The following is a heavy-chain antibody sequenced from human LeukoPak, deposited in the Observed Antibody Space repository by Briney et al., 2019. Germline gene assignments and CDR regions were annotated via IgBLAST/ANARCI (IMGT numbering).Heavy chain of an antibody. D-gene: IGHD3-10*01. Sequence: GASVKVSCKASGYNLTSYGISWVRQAPGQGLEWMGWISAYNGNTNYAQKLQGRVTMTTDTSTSTAYMELRSLRSDDTAVYYCATDRWFGEEWFDPWGQGTLVTVSS. J-gene: IGHJ5*02. CDR1: GYNLTSYG. V-gene: IGHV1-18*01. CDR2: ISAYNGNT. CDR3: ATDRWFGEEWFDP.